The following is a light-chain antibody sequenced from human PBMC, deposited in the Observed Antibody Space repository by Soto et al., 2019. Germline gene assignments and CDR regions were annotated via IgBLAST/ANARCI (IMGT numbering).Light chain of an antibody. Sequence: EVVLTHSPTTLALSPGCTANLSCGASQSVSSSLAWYQQKPGQAPRLLIYDASSRATGIPARLSGSASGTDFTLTISSLAPEDSAVYYCHHRGNRITFGHGTRLEIK. CDR2: DAS. V-gene: IGKV3-11*01. J-gene: IGKJ5*01. CDR1: QSVSSS. CDR3: HHRGNRIT.